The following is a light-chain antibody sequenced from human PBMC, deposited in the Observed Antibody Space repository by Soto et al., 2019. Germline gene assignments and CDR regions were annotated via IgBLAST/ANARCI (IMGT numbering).Light chain of an antibody. V-gene: IGKV3-20*01. CDR2: GAS. J-gene: IGKJ2*01. CDR1: QSVSSIF. CDR3: QQYGSSPYT. Sequence: EIVLTQSPGTLSLSPGERATLSCRASQSVSSIFLAGYQQKPGQAPRLLMYGASNRATGIPDRFSGTGSGTDFTLTISRLEPEDCAVYYCQQYGSSPYTFGLGTKLEIK.